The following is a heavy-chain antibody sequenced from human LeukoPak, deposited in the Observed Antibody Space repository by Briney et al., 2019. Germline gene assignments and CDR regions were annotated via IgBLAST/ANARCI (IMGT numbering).Heavy chain of an antibody. CDR3: AKAQSGVGATSPFDY. Sequence: PGGSLRLSCAASGFTFSSYGMHWVRQAPGKGLEGVAFIRHDGSNKYYADSVKGRFTISRDNAKNSLYLQMNSLRAEDTALYYCAKAQSGVGATSPFDYWGQGTLVTVSS. J-gene: IGHJ4*02. CDR2: IRHDGSNK. D-gene: IGHD1-26*01. CDR1: GFTFSSYG. V-gene: IGHV3-30*02.